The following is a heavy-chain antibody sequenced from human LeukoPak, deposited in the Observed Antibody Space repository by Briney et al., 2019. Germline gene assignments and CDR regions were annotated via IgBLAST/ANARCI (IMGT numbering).Heavy chain of an antibody. CDR2: IIPIFGTA. Sequence: SVKVSCKASGYTFTSYGISWVRQAPGQGLEWMGGIIPIFGTANYAQKFQGRVTITADKSTSTAYMELSSLRSEDTAVYYCARGVVAATPYAFDIWGQGTMVTVSS. D-gene: IGHD2-15*01. V-gene: IGHV1-69*06. CDR1: GYTFTSYG. J-gene: IGHJ3*02. CDR3: ARGVVAATPYAFDI.